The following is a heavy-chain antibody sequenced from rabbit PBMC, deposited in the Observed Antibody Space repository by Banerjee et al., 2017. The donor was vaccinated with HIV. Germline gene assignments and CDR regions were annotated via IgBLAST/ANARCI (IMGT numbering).Heavy chain of an antibody. CDR2: IHTISGDT. CDR3: ARGDVGYAGWGYAPMDL. V-gene: IGHV1S40*01. D-gene: IGHD4-2*01. Sequence: WVRQAPGKGLEWIGCIHTISGDTVYATWAKGRFTISKASSTTVTLQMTSLTAADTASYFCARGDVGYAGWGYAPMDLWGPGTLVTVS. J-gene: IGHJ6*01.